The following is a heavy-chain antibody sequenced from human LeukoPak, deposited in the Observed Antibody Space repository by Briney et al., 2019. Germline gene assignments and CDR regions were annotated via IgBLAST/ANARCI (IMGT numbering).Heavy chain of an antibody. J-gene: IGHJ4*02. CDR1: GFTFSSYS. D-gene: IGHD1-1*01. Sequence: PGGSLRLSCAASGFTFSSYSMNWVRQAPGKGLEWVSSISSSSYIYYADSVKGRFTISRDNAKNSLYLQMNSLRAEDTAVCYCARGTEINFDYWGQGTLVTVSS. V-gene: IGHV3-21*01. CDR3: ARGTEINFDY. CDR2: ISSSSYI.